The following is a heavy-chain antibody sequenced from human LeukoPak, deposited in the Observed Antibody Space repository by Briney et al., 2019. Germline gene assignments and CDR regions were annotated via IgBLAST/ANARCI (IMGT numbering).Heavy chain of an antibody. CDR3: ARDRYYGSGSDVRFDP. Sequence: SETLSLTCAVYGGSFSGYYWSWIRQPPGKGLEWMGEINHSGSTNYNPSLKSRVTISVDTSKNQFSLKLSSVTAADTAVYYCARDRYYGSGSDVRFDPWGQGTLVTVSS. CDR2: INHSGST. CDR1: GGSFSGYY. J-gene: IGHJ5*02. V-gene: IGHV4-34*01. D-gene: IGHD3-10*01.